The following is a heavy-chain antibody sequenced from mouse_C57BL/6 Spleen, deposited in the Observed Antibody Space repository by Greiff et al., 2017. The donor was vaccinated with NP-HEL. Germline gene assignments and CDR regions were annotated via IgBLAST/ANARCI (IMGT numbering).Heavy chain of an antibody. V-gene: IGHV1-82*01. CDR3: ARGGVCDY. CDR1: GYAFSSSW. CDR2: IYPGDGDT. J-gene: IGHJ2*01. Sequence: VQLQQSGPELVKPGASVKISCKASGYAFSSSWMNWVKQRPGKGLEWIGRIYPGDGDTNYNGKFKGKATLTADKSSSTAYMQLSSLTSEDSAVYFCARGGVCDYGGQGTTLTVSS.